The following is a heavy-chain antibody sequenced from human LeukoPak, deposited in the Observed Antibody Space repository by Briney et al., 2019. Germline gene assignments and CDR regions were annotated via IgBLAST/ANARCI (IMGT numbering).Heavy chain of an antibody. J-gene: IGHJ4*02. Sequence: ASVKVSCKASGYTFTGYYMHWVRQAPGQGLEWMGWINPNSGGTNYAQKFQGRVTMTRDTSISTAYMELSRLRSDDTAVYYCARDYDSSGSIDYWGQGTLVTVSS. V-gene: IGHV1-2*02. CDR3: ARDYDSSGSIDY. D-gene: IGHD3-22*01. CDR1: GYTFTGYY. CDR2: INPNSGGT.